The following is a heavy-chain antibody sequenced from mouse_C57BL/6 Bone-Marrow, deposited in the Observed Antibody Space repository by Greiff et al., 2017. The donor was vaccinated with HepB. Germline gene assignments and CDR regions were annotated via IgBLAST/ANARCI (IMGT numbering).Heavy chain of an antibody. J-gene: IGHJ3*01. CDR1: GYTFTSYG. D-gene: IGHD2-4*01. CDR2: IYPRSGNT. CDR3: ARFDYDEGAWFAY. Sequence: QVQLQQSGAELARPGASVKLSCKASGYTFTSYGISWVKQRTGQGLEWIGEIYPRSGNTYYNEKFKGKATLTADKSSSTAYMELRSLTSEDSAVYFWARFDYDEGAWFAYWGQGTRVTVSA. V-gene: IGHV1-81*01.